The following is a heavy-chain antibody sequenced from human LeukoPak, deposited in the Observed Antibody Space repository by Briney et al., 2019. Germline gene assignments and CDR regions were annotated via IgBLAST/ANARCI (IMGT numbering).Heavy chain of an antibody. CDR3: ARGRGDRGFYYYYVDV. J-gene: IGHJ6*03. D-gene: IGHD2-21*02. CDR2: MSYSGTT. V-gene: IGHV4-59*02. Sequence: PSGTLSLTCTVSVDYMDSVSTYYWSWFRQPPGMGLQWIGYMSYSGTTNYNPSLNSRVTVSEDTSKKRFSLNLNSVTTADTAMYYCARGRGDRGFYYYYVDVWGKGTTVTVSS. CDR1: VDYMDSVSTYY.